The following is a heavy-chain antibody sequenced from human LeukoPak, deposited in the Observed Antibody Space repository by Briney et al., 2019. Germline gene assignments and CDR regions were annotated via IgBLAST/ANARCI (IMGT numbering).Heavy chain of an antibody. V-gene: IGHV4-59*01. CDR1: GGSFSNDY. J-gene: IGHJ3*02. CDR3: ARGYCSSTSCFDAFDI. D-gene: IGHD2-2*01. CDR2: IYYSGST. Sequence: SETLSLTCTVSGGSFSNDYWSWIRQPPGKGLEWMGYIYYSGSTNYNPSLKSRVTMSIDTSKNQFSLKLSSVTAADTAVYYCARGYCSSTSCFDAFDIWGQGTMVTVSS.